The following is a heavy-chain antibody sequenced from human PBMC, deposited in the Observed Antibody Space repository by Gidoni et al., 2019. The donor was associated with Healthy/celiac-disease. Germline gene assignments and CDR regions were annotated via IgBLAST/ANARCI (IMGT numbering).Heavy chain of an antibody. CDR2: INHSGST. D-gene: IGHD3-10*01. V-gene: IGHV4-34*01. CDR1: GGSFSGYY. CDR3: ARDPMVRGATKYYFDY. Sequence: QVQLQQWGAGLLKPSETLSLTCAVYGGSFSGYYWSWIRQPPGKGLEWIGEINHSGSTNYNPSLKSRVTISVDTSKNQFSLKLSSVTAADTAVYYCARDPMVRGATKYYFDYWGQGTLVTVSS. J-gene: IGHJ4*02.